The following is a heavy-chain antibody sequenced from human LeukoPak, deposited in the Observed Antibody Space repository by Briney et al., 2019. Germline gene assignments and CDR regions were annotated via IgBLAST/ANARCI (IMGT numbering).Heavy chain of an antibody. CDR3: ARDQPFCSSTSCYRYFDY. CDR1: GFTFSNYG. Sequence: PGGSLRLSCAASGFTFSNYGMHWVRQAPGKGLEWVAVISYDGSNKYYADSVKGRFTTSRDNSKNTLYLQMNSLRAEDTAVYYCARDQPFCSSTSCYRYFDYWGQGTLVTVSS. CDR2: ISYDGSNK. J-gene: IGHJ4*02. D-gene: IGHD2-2*02. V-gene: IGHV3-30*03.